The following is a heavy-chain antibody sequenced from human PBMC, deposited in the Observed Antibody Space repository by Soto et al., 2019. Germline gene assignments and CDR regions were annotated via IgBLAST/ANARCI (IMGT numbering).Heavy chain of an antibody. CDR3: AKDMGIAARLFDY. Sequence: EVQLLESGGALVQPGGSLRLSCAASGFTFSSYAMSWVRQAPGKGLEWVSYISGSGGSTNYADSVKGRFTISRDNSKNTLSLQMNSLRAEDTAVYYCAKDMGIAARLFDYWGQGTLVTVSS. D-gene: IGHD6-6*01. J-gene: IGHJ4*02. CDR1: GFTFSSYA. CDR2: ISGSGGST. V-gene: IGHV3-23*01.